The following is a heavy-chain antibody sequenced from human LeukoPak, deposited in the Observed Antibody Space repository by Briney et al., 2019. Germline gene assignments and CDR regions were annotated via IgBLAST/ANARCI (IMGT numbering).Heavy chain of an antibody. D-gene: IGHD3-22*01. J-gene: IGHJ3*02. CDR1: GFTFNTYS. Sequence: GGSLRLSCAASGFTFNTYSMNWVRQAPGKGLGWVSSISSSSSYIYYADSVKGRFTISRDNDKNSLYLQMNSLRAEDTAVYYCARDLGRSGYYTIDAFDIWGQGTMVTVSS. V-gene: IGHV3-21*01. CDR3: ARDLGRSGYYTIDAFDI. CDR2: ISSSSSYI.